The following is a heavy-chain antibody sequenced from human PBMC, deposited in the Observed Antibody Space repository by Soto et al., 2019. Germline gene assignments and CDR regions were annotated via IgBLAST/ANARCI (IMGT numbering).Heavy chain of an antibody. V-gene: IGHV3-21*01. Sequence: EVQLVESGGGLVKPGGSLRLSCAASGFTFSTYTMTWVRQAPGQGLEWVSSISSSSSYIYYADSVKGRFTISRDNAKNSLSLQMTNLRAEDTAVYYCAIDCSSTSCYVAAGDYWCQGALVTVSS. D-gene: IGHD2-2*01. CDR3: AIDCSSTSCYVAAGDY. CDR2: ISSSSSYI. J-gene: IGHJ4*02. CDR1: GFTFSTYT.